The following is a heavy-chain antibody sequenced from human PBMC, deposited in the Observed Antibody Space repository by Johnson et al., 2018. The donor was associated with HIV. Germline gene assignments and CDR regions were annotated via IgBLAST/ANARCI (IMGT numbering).Heavy chain of an antibody. Sequence: QVQLVESGGGLVQPGGSLRLSCAASGFTFSSYWMNWVRQAPGKGLEWVAVISYDGSDKYYADSVKGRFTISRDNSKNTLFLQMNSLRAGDTGVYYCARENPFGGDYAAFDMWGQGTMVTVSS. D-gene: IGHD4-17*01. CDR1: GFTFSSYW. J-gene: IGHJ3*02. CDR3: ARENPFGGDYAAFDM. CDR2: ISYDGSDK. V-gene: IGHV3-30*03.